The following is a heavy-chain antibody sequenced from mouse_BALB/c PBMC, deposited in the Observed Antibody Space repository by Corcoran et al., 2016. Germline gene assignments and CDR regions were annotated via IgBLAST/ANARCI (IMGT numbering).Heavy chain of an antibody. Sequence: QIQLVQSGPELKKPGETVKISCKASGYTFTNYGMNWVKQAPGKGLKWMGWINTYTGEPTYADDFKGRFAFSLETSASTAYLQINNRKNEDTATYFCARCEITTGLAYWGQGTLVTVSA. CDR1: GYTFTNYG. CDR2: INTYTGEP. CDR3: ARCEITTGLAY. V-gene: IGHV9-3-1*01. J-gene: IGHJ3*01. D-gene: IGHD2-4*01.